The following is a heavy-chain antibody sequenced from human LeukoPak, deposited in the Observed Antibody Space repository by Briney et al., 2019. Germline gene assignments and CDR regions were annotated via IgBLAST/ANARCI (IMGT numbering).Heavy chain of an antibody. D-gene: IGHD3-3*01. CDR2: ISSNGGST. J-gene: IGHJ4*02. V-gene: IGHV3-64*01. Sequence: GGSLRLSCAASGFTFSSYGMHWVRQAPGKGLEYVSAISSNGGSTYYANSVKGRFTISRDNSKDTLYLQMGSLRAEDMAVYYCARGGHYDFWSGYYRYYFDYWGQGTLVTVSS. CDR3: ARGGHYDFWSGYYRYYFDY. CDR1: GFTFSSYG.